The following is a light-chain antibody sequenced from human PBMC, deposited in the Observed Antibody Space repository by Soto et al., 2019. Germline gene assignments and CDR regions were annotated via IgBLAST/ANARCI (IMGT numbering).Light chain of an antibody. CDR1: SGHSSYA. CDR3: QSWGTGIQVV. J-gene: IGLJ2*01. V-gene: IGLV4-69*01. Sequence: QSVLTQSPSASASLGASVKLTCTLSSGHSSYAIAWHQQQPEKGPRSLMKLDSDGSHPTGDAIPDRFSGSSSGAERYLTISSLPSEDEADYYCQSWGTGIQVVFGGGTKLTVL. CDR2: LDSDGSH.